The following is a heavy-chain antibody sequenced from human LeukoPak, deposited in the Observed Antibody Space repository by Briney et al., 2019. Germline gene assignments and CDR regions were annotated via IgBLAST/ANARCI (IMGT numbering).Heavy chain of an antibody. D-gene: IGHD3-22*01. CDR1: GYIFTSYY. CDR3: ARGPPGDSSGYYSHPFEN. CDR2: INPSGGST. Sequence: ASVKVSCKAPGYIFTSYYIHWVRQAPGQGLEWMELINPSGGSTRYAQKFQGRVTMTRDTSTSTVYMELSSLRSEDTAVYYCARGPPGDSSGYYSHPFENWGQGTLVTVSS. V-gene: IGHV1-46*01. J-gene: IGHJ4*02.